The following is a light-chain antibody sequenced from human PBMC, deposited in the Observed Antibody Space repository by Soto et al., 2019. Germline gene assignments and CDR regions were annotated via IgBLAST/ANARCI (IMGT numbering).Light chain of an antibody. CDR3: QQYDQWPPIT. V-gene: IGKV3-15*01. CDR2: GAS. Sequence: EIVMTQSPATLSVSPGERATLSCRASQSVSSNLAWYQQKPGQAPRLLIYGASTRATGIPARFSGSGSGTEFTLIISGLQSEDFAVYYCQQYDQWPPITFGQGTRLEI. J-gene: IGKJ5*01. CDR1: QSVSSN.